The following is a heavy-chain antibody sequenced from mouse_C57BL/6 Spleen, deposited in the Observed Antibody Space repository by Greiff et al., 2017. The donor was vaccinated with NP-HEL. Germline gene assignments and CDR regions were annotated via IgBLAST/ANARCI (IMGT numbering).Heavy chain of an antibody. Sequence: VQLQQSGPELVKPGASVKISCKASGFSFTDYYMNWVQQSPGKSLEWIGVLNPNYGTPTYNQKFKGKATLTVAQSSCTAYMQLNSMTSEDSAVYYCAREGTQATGFNYYAMDYWGQGTSVTVSS. CDR3: AREGTQATGFNYYAMDY. CDR1: GFSFTDYY. CDR2: LNPNYGTP. D-gene: IGHD3-2*02. J-gene: IGHJ4*01. V-gene: IGHV1-39*01.